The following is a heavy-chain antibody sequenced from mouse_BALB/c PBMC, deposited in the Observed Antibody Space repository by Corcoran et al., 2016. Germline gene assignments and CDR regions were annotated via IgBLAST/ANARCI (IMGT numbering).Heavy chain of an antibody. V-gene: IGHV9-3-1*01. D-gene: IGHD2-4*01. CDR1: GYTFTNYG. Sequence: QIQLVQSGPELKKPGETVKISCKASGYTFTNYGMNWVKQAPGKGLKWMGWINTYTGEPTYADDFKGRSAFSLETSASTAYLQINNLKNEDTATYFCARFYYDYRDFDYWGQGTTLTVSS. CDR2: INTYTGEP. J-gene: IGHJ2*01. CDR3: ARFYYDYRDFDY.